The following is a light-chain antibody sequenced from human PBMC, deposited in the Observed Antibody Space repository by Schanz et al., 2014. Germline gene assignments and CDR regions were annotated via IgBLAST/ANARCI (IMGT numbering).Light chain of an antibody. CDR2: DVT. CDR1: SSDVGGYNY. V-gene: IGLV2-14*03. Sequence: QSALTQPRSVSGSPGQSVTLSCTGTSSDVGGYNYVSWYQQHPGKAPKLMIYDVTNRPSGVSNRFSGSKSGNTASLTISGLQAEDEADYYCSSYTSSSILFVVFGGGTKLTVL. J-gene: IGLJ2*01. CDR3: SSYTSSSILFVV.